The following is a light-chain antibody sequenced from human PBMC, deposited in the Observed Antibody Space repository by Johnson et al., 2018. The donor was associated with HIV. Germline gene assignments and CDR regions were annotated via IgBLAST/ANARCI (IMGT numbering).Light chain of an antibody. V-gene: IGLV1-51*02. CDR2: ENN. J-gene: IGLJ1*01. CDR1: SSDMGNYA. Sequence: QSVLTQPPSVSAAPGQKVTISCYGSSSDMGNYAVSWYQQLPGTAPKLLIYENNKRPSGIPDRFSGSKSGTSATLGITGLQTGDEADYYCGTWDSSLSAYVVGTGTKVTVL. CDR3: GTWDSSLSAYV.